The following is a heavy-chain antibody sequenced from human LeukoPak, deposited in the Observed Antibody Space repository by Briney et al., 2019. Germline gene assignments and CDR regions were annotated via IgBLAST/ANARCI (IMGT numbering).Heavy chain of an antibody. CDR1: GGSINSYY. D-gene: IGHD4-17*01. Sequence: PSETLSLTCTVSGGSINSYYWSWIRQPPGKGLEWIGYIYYSGSTNYNPSLKSRATISVDTSKNQFSLKLSSVTAADTAVYYCAGGAGDYTFDYWGQGTLVTVSS. CDR3: AGGAGDYTFDY. CDR2: IYYSGST. J-gene: IGHJ4*02. V-gene: IGHV4-59*01.